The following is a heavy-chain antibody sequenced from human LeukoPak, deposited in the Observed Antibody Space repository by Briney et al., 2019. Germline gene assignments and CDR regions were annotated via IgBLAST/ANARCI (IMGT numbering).Heavy chain of an antibody. CDR1: GYTFTGYY. D-gene: IGHD3-10*01. CDR3: AKVGAMVL. V-gene: IGHV1-2*02. J-gene: IGHJ4*02. CDR2: INPNSGGT. Sequence: ASVKVSCKASGYTFTGYYMHWMRQAPGQGLEWMGWINPNSGGTNYAQKFQGRVTMTRDKSITTAYMDLSSLTSDDTAVYYCAKVGAMVLWGQGTQVTVSS.